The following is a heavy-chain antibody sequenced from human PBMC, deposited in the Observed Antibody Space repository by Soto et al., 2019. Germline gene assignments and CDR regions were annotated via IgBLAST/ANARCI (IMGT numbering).Heavy chain of an antibody. CDR3: ARGVKNRYISNFFDY. V-gene: IGHV3-11*05. D-gene: IGHD6-13*01. CDR1: GFTFSDYY. CDR2: ISSSSTYT. Sequence: PGGSLRLSCAASGFTFSDYYMSWIRQAPGKGLEWVSYISSSSTYTNYADSVKGRFTISRDNAKNSLCLQMNSLRAEDTAVYYCARGVKNRYISNFFDYWGQGTLVTVSS. J-gene: IGHJ4*02.